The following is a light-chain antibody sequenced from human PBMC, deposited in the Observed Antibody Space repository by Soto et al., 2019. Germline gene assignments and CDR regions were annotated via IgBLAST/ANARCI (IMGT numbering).Light chain of an antibody. V-gene: IGKV3-20*01. CDR2: GAS. J-gene: IGKJ1*01. CDR1: QSDSSSY. Sequence: EIVLTQSPGTLSLSPGERATLSCRASQSDSSSYLAWYQQKPGQAPRLLIYGASSRATGIPDRFSGSGSGTDFTLTISRLEPEDFAVYYCQQYGSPPWTFGQGTKVEIK. CDR3: QQYGSPPWT.